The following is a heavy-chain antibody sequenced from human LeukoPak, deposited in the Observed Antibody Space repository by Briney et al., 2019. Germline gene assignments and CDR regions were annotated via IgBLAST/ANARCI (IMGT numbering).Heavy chain of an antibody. D-gene: IGHD3-16*01. CDR2: INTDGSTT. CDR3: ARVLPGEVRYFDY. CDR1: GFTFSSYW. V-gene: IGHV3-74*03. J-gene: IGHJ4*02. Sequence: GGSLRLSCAASGFTFSSYWMHWVRQAPVKGLVWVSRINTDGSTTTYADSVKGRFTISRDNAKNTLYLQMNSVRAEDTAVYYCARVLPGEVRYFDYWGQGTLVTVSS.